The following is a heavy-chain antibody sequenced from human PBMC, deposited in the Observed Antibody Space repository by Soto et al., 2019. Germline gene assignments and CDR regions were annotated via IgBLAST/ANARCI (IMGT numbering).Heavy chain of an antibody. CDR2: IYHSGST. CDR3: VRVRYSDNWHGLIHY. D-gene: IGHD4-4*01. V-gene: IGHV4-30-2*01. CDR1: GGSISSGAYS. Sequence: SETLSLTCTVSGGSISSGAYSWSWIRQPPGKGLEWIGYIYHSGSTYYIPSLRSRVTISMDRTKNQFSLHLNSVTAGDTAVYFCVRVRYSDNWHGLIHYWGQGTLVTVSS. J-gene: IGHJ4*02.